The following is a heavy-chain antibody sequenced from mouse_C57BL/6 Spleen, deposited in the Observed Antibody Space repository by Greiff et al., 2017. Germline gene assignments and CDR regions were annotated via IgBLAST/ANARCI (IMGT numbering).Heavy chain of an antibody. CDR2: IYPGSGST. V-gene: IGHV1-55*01. CDR3: ARDSSGYAWFAY. Sequence: QVQLQQSGAELVKPGASVKMSCKASGYTFTSYWITWVKQRPGQGLEWIGDIYPGSGSTNYNEKFKSKATLTVDTSSSTAYMQLSSLTSEDSAVYYCARDSSGYAWFAYWGQGTLVTVSA. CDR1: GYTFTSYW. J-gene: IGHJ3*01. D-gene: IGHD3-2*02.